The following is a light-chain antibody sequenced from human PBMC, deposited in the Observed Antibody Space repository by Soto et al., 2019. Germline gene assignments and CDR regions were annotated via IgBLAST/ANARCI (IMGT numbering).Light chain of an antibody. V-gene: IGLV2-23*01. CDR3: CSYAGSSTAI. Sequence: QSALAQPASVPGSPGQSITISCTGTSSDVGSDNLVSWYQQHPGKAPKLMIYEGSKRPSGVSNRFSGSKSGNTASLTISGLQAEDEADYYCCSYAGSSTAIFGGGTKVTVL. CDR2: EGS. CDR1: SSDVGSDNL. J-gene: IGLJ2*01.